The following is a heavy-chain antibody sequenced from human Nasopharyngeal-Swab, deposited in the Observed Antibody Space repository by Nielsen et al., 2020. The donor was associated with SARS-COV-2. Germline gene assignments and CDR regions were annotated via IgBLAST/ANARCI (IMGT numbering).Heavy chain of an antibody. CDR3: ATAPPVAGIGYWFDP. J-gene: IGHJ5*02. Sequence: ASVKASCKVSGYILTELSMHWARHAPGKGLEWMGGFDPEDGETIYAQKLQGRVTMTEDTSTDTAYMEMSSVRSEDTAVYYCATAPPVAGIGYWFDPWGQGTLVTVSS. V-gene: IGHV1-24*01. D-gene: IGHD6-19*01. CDR2: FDPEDGET. CDR1: GYILTELS.